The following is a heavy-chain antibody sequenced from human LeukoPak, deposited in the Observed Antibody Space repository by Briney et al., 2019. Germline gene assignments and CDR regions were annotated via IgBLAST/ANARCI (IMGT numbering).Heavy chain of an antibody. J-gene: IGHJ4*02. D-gene: IGHD3-10*01. CDR1: GGSISSYY. Sequence: SETLSLTCTVSGGSISSYYWSWIRQPPGRGLEWIGYIYYSGSTNYNPSLKSRVTISVDTSKNQFSLKLSSVTAADAAVYYCARVAWGMVYYWGQGTVVTVSS. V-gene: IGHV4-59*01. CDR2: IYYSGST. CDR3: ARVAWGMVYY.